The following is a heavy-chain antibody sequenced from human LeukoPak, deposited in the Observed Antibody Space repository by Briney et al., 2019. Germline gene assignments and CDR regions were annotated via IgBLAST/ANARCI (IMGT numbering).Heavy chain of an antibody. J-gene: IGHJ4*02. V-gene: IGHV4-30-4*01. CDR3: ATHSSSYSYFDY. CDR1: GGSISSGDYY. CDR2: IYYSGGT. Sequence: SETLSLTCIVSGGSISSGDYYWSWIRQPPGKGLEWIGYIYYSGGTYYNPSFKSRVTMSVDTSKNQFSLKLSSVTAADTAVYYCATHSSSYSYFDYWGQGTLVTVSS. D-gene: IGHD3-22*01.